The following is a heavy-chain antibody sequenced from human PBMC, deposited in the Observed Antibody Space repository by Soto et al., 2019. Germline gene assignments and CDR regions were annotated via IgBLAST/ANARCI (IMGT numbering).Heavy chain of an antibody. Sequence: SETLSLTCTVSGGSISSGGYYWSWIRQHPGKGLEWIGYIYYSGSTYYNPSLKSRVTISVDTSKNQFSLKLSSVTAADTAVYYCARAIVVVPAAIRKYSNYVDYRGQGTLVTVSS. CDR2: IYYSGST. J-gene: IGHJ4*02. D-gene: IGHD2-2*02. CDR1: GGSISSGGYY. V-gene: IGHV4-31*03. CDR3: ARAIVVVPAAIRKYSNYVDY.